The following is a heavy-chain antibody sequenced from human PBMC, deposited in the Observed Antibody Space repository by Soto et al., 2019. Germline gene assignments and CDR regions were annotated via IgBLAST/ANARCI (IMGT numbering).Heavy chain of an antibody. D-gene: IGHD3-9*01. V-gene: IGHV3-11*05. J-gene: IGHJ3*02. CDR1: GFTFSDYY. Sequence: QVQLAESGGGLVKPGGSLRLSCAASGFTFSDYYMSWIGQAPGKGLEWVSYIGTSSRYTNYADSVKSRFTISRDNAKNSLYLHRNSLRAEDTAVYYCASDADILTGSDAFDMWGRGTMVTVSS. CDR2: IGTSSRYT. CDR3: ASDADILTGSDAFDM.